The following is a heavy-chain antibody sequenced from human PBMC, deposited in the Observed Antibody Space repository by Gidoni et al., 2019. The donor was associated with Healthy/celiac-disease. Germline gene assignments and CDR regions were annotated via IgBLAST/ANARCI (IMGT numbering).Heavy chain of an antibody. J-gene: IGHJ4*02. CDR2: ISVSGGST. CDR3: AKVKWLLPADY. Sequence: EVQLLESGGGLVQTGGYLRLSCAASGFTFSSYAMSWVRQATGKGLEWVSSISVSGGSTSYSASVKGRFTLSRDNSKNTLYLQMNSLRAEATAVYYCAKVKWLLPADYWGQGTLVTVSS. V-gene: IGHV3-23*01. CDR1: GFTFSSYA. D-gene: IGHD5-18*01.